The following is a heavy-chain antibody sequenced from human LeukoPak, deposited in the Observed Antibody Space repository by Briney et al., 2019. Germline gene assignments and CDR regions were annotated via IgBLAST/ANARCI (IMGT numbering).Heavy chain of an antibody. CDR3: ARWNYDISTGHRYFDY. D-gene: IGHD3-9*01. CDR2: FYYGGDT. V-gene: IGHV4-59*01. J-gene: IGHJ4*02. Sequence: SETLSLTRNVSGDSIRGFYWGWIRQPPGKGLEWIGYFYYGGDTNYNPALESRVIISVDTSKNQFSLKLSSLTAADTAVYYCARWNYDISTGHRYFDYWGQGTLVIVSS. CDR1: GDSIRGFY.